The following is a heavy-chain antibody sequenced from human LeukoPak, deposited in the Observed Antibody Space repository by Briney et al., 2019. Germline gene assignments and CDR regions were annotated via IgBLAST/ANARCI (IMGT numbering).Heavy chain of an antibody. CDR2: IKQDGSEK. CDR1: GFTFSGYW. D-gene: IGHD1-1*01. J-gene: IGHJ6*02. Sequence: GGSLRLSCAASGFTFSGYWMSWVRQAPGKGLEWVANIKQDGSEKYYVDSVKGRFTISRDNAKNSLYLQMNSLRAEDTAVYYCARGGTWYYYGMDVWGQGTTVTVSS. CDR3: ARGGTWYYYGMDV. V-gene: IGHV3-7*04.